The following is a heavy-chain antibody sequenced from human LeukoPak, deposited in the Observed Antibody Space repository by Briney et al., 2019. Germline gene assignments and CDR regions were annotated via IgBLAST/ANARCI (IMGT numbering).Heavy chain of an antibody. CDR3: ARDGTPIHSSGWVYMDV. Sequence: GGSLRLSCAASGFTFSSYEMNWVRQAPGKGLEWISYISARGTLTHYADSMEGRFTISRDNTKNSLYLQMNSLRAEDTAVYYCARDGTPIHSSGWVYMDVWGKGTTVTISS. J-gene: IGHJ6*04. CDR2: ISARGTLT. CDR1: GFTFSSYE. D-gene: IGHD6-25*01. V-gene: IGHV3-48*03.